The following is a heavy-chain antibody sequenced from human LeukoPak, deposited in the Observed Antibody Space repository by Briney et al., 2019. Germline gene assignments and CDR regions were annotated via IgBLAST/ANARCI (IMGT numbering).Heavy chain of an antibody. CDR3: AKDWAPYCGGDCYLNY. V-gene: IGHV3-30*18. D-gene: IGHD2-21*02. CDR1: GFIFNNYG. Sequence: GRSLSLSCAASGFIFNNYGMHWVRQAPGKGLEWVAVISYDGTNKDYADSVKGRFTISRDSSKNTVYLQMNSLRVEDTAVYYCAKDWAPYCGGDCYLNYWGQGTLVTVSS. CDR2: ISYDGTNK. J-gene: IGHJ4*02.